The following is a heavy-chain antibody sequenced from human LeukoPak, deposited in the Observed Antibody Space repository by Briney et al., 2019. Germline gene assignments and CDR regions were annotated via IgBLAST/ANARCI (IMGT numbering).Heavy chain of an antibody. CDR2: ISGSGGST. CDR3: AKGSGWYV. CDR1: GFTFSSSS. J-gene: IGHJ4*02. V-gene: IGHV3-23*01. Sequence: PGGSLRLSCAASGFTFSSSSMSRVRQAPGKGLEWVSVISGSGGSTDYADSVKGRFTISRDNSKNTLYLQINSLRAEDTAVYYCAKGSGWYVWGQGTLVTVPS. D-gene: IGHD6-19*01.